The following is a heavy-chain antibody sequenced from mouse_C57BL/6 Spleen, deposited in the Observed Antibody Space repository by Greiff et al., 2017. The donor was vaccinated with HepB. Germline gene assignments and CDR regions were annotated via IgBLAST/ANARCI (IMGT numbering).Heavy chain of an antibody. CDR2: IDPSDSYT. J-gene: IGHJ3*01. D-gene: IGHD2-1*01. Sequence: QVQLQQPGAELVMPGASVKLSCKASGYTFTSYWMHWVKQRPGQGLEWIGEIDPSDSYTNYNQKFKGKSTLTVDKSSSTAYMQLSSLTSEDSAVDDCARKEDGNYSFAYWGQGTLVTVAA. CDR1: GYTFTSYW. CDR3: ARKEDGNYSFAY. V-gene: IGHV1-69*01.